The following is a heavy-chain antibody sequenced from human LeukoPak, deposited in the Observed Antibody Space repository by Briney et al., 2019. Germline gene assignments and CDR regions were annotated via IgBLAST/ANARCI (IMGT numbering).Heavy chain of an antibody. Sequence: PSETLSLTCTVSGGSISSSSYYWGWIRQPPGKGLEWIGSIYYSGSTYYNPSLKSRVTISVDTSKNQFSLKLSSVTAADTAVYYCARASIAARPGGFDYWGQGTLVTVSS. V-gene: IGHV4-39*01. CDR1: GGSISSSSYY. CDR3: ARASIAARPGGFDY. J-gene: IGHJ4*02. D-gene: IGHD6-6*01. CDR2: IYYSGST.